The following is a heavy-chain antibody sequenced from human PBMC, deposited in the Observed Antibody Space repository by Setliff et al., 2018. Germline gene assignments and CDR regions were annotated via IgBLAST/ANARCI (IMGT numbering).Heavy chain of an antibody. D-gene: IGHD6-19*01. CDR3: AREQWLDPPGYYYMDV. V-gene: IGHV4-39*07. Sequence: SETLSLTCAVSGGSISSSYYYWGWIRQPPGKGLEWIGSIHYSGSTYYKSSLKSRVTISLNTSKNQFSLKLNSVTAADMAVYYCAREQWLDPPGYYYMDVWAKGTTVTVSS. J-gene: IGHJ6*03. CDR2: IHYSGST. CDR1: GGSISSSYYY.